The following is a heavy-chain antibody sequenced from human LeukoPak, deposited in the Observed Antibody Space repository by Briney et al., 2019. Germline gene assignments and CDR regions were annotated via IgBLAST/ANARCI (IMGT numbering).Heavy chain of an antibody. CDR1: GYTFTSYY. J-gene: IGHJ1*01. D-gene: IGHD2-2*01. CDR2: INPSGGST. CDR3: ATSLEGYCSSTSCYRFQH. Sequence: ALVKVSCKASGYTFTSYYMHWVRQAPGQGLEWMGIINPSGGSTSYAQKFQGRVTMTRDTSTSTVYMELSSLRSEDTAVYYCATSLEGYCSSTSCYRFQHWGQGTLVTVSS. V-gene: IGHV1-46*01.